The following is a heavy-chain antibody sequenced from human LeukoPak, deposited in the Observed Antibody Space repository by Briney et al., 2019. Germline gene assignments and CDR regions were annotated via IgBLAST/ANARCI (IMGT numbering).Heavy chain of an antibody. J-gene: IGHJ4*02. CDR3: ARDPQGLYDYYDSSGLDY. CDR2: INPSGGST. D-gene: IGHD3-22*01. V-gene: IGHV1-46*01. Sequence: ASVKVSCKASGYTFTSYYMHWVRQAPGQGLEWMGIINPSGGSTSYAQKFQGRVTMTRDTSTSTVYMELSSLRAEDTAVYYCARDPQGLYDYYDSSGLDYWGQGTLVTVSS. CDR1: GYTFTSYY.